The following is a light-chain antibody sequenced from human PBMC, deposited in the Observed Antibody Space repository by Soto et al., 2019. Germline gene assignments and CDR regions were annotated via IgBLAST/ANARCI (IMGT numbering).Light chain of an antibody. CDR1: QSVNSN. J-gene: IGKJ2*01. CDR3: QQYADSFT. V-gene: IGKV3-15*01. CDR2: GAS. Sequence: EIVMTQSPATLSLSPGERATLSCRASQSVNSNLAWYQQKPGQAPRLLIYGASTRATGISARFSGSGSGTEFTLTISSLQSEDFAVYSCQQYADSFTFGQGTKLEI.